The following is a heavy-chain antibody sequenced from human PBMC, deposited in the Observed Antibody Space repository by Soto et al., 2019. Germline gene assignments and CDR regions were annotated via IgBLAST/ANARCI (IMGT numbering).Heavy chain of an antibody. CDR3: VLCTTTSCYGNFDY. CDR2: IVVGSGNT. CDR1: GFTFSNSA. Sequence: QMQLVQSGPEVKKPGTSVKVSCKASGFTFSNSAIQWMRQARGERLEWIGWIVVGSGNTNYAQKIHERVTIIRDMSTSTSYMELSSLTSEDTAVYYCVLCTTTSCYGNFDYWGQGTLVTVSS. V-gene: IGHV1-58*02. D-gene: IGHD2-2*01. J-gene: IGHJ4*02.